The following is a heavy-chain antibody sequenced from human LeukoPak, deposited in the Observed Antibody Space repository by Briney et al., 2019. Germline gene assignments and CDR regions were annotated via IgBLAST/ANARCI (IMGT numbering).Heavy chain of an antibody. CDR3: AGHHPRNTVDF. V-gene: IGHV4-59*08. CDR1: GGSISSYY. CDR2: IYYSGST. Sequence: SETLSLTCTVPGGSISSYYWSWIRQPPGKGLEWIGYIYYSGSTNYNPSLKSRVTISVDTSKNQFSLKLSSVTAADTAVYYCAGHHPRNTVDFWGQGTLVTVSS. J-gene: IGHJ4*02. D-gene: IGHD2/OR15-2a*01.